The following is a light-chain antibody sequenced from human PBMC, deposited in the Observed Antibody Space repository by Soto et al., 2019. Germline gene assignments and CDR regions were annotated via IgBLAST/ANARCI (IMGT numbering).Light chain of an antibody. CDR3: QTWGTGIWV. CDR2: LNSDGSH. J-gene: IGLJ3*02. Sequence: QLVLTQSPSASASLGASVKLTCTLSSGHSSYAIAWHQQQPEKGPRYLMKLNSDGSHSKGDGIPDRFSGSSSGAERYLTISSLQSEDEADYYCQTWGTGIWVFGGGTTLT. CDR1: SGHSSYA. V-gene: IGLV4-69*01.